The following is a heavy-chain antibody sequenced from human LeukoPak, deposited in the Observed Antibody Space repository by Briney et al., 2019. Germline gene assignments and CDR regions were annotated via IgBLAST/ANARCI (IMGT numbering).Heavy chain of an antibody. D-gene: IGHD3-22*01. Sequence: GGSLRLSCAASGFTFSSYAMHWVRQAPGKGLEWVAVISHDGSNKYYADSVKGRFTISRDNAKNSLYLQMNSLRAEDTAVYYCAREATYYYDSSGYAPNWFDPWGQGTLVTVSS. V-gene: IGHV3-30-3*01. CDR3: AREATYYYDSSGYAPNWFDP. CDR1: GFTFSSYA. J-gene: IGHJ5*02. CDR2: ISHDGSNK.